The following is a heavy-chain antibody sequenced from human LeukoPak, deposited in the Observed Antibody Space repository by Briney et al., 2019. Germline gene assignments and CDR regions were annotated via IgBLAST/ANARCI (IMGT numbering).Heavy chain of an antibody. D-gene: IGHD3-22*01. V-gene: IGHV1-2*02. CDR3: ATVYYYDSSGYYYRVLDY. CDR1: GYTFTGYY. J-gene: IGHJ4*02. CDR2: INPNSGGT. Sequence: GASVKVSCKASGYTFTGYYMHWVRQAPGQGLEWMGWINPNSGGTIYAQKFQGRVTMTEDTSTDTAYMELSSLRSEDTAVYYCATVYYYDSSGYYYRVLDYWGQGTLVTVSS.